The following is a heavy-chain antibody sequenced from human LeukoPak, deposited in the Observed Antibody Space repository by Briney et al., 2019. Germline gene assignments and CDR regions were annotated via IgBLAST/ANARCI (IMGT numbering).Heavy chain of an antibody. CDR3: ARGGIAGGRGDAFDI. V-gene: IGHV3-11*05. D-gene: IGHD1-26*01. J-gene: IGHJ3*02. Sequence: GGSLRLSCAASGFTFSDFYMSWIRQAPGKGLEWLSYISSSGGYTNYADSVKGRFTISRDNAKNSLYLQMNSLRADDTAVYYCARGGIAGGRGDAFDIWGQGTMVTVSS. CDR2: ISSSGGYT. CDR1: GFTFSDFY.